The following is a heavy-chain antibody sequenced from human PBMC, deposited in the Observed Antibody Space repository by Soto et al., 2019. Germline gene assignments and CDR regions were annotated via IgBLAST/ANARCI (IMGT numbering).Heavy chain of an antibody. CDR1: GFTFSSYA. CDR2: ISGSGGST. CDR3: AKDDLQPLGHDY. D-gene: IGHD6-13*01. Sequence: VQLLESGGGLVQPGGSLRLSCAASGFTFSSYAMSWVRQAPGKGLEWVSAISGSGGSTYYADSVKGRFTISRDNSKNTLYLQMNSLRAKDTAVYYCAKDDLQPLGHDYWGQGTLVTVSS. V-gene: IGHV3-23*01. J-gene: IGHJ4*02.